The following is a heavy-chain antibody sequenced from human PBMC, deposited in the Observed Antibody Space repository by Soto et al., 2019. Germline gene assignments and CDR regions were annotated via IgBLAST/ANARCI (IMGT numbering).Heavy chain of an antibody. V-gene: IGHV3-21*01. CDR3: ARDRGYDAHDYYYNAMDV. J-gene: IGHJ6*02. CDR2: ISSSSTYR. Sequence: GGSLRLSCAASGFTFSSYSINWVRQAPGKGLEWVSSISSSSTYRNYADSVKGRFTISRDNAKNSLYLQMNSLRAEDTAVYYRARDRGYDAHDYYYNAMDVWGQGTTVTVSS. D-gene: IGHD2-15*01. CDR1: GFTFSSYS.